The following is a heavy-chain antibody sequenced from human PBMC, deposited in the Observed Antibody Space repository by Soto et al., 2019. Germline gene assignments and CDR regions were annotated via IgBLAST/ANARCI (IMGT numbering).Heavy chain of an antibody. V-gene: IGHV6-1*01. CDR1: GDSVSSNSAA. D-gene: IGHD3-9*01. CDR2: TYYRSKWYN. J-gene: IGHJ6*02. Sequence: PSQTLSLTCAISGDSVSSNSAAWNWIRQSPSRGLEWLGRTYYRSKWYNDYAVSVKSRITINPDTSKNQFSLQLNSVTPEDTAVYYCARRRTLRYFDCLLVSDGMEVWGQGTTVTVSS. CDR3: ARRRTLRYFDCLLVSDGMEV.